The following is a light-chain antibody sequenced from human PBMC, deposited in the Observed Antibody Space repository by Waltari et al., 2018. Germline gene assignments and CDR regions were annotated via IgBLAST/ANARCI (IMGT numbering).Light chain of an antibody. CDR3: SSYAGSNNWV. Sequence: QSALTQPPSASGSPGQSVTISCTGTSSDVGGYNYVSWYQQHPGNAPKLMIYEVSKRPSGVPDRFSGSKSGNTASLTVSGLPAEDEADYYCSSYAGSNNWVFGGGTKLTVL. J-gene: IGLJ3*02. CDR1: SSDVGGYNY. V-gene: IGLV2-8*01. CDR2: EVS.